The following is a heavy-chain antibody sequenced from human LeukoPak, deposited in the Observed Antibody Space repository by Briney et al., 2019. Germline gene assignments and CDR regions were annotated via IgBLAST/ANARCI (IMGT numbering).Heavy chain of an antibody. D-gene: IGHD4-17*01. CDR3: ARETGDYSYDY. V-gene: IGHV3-48*03. CDR2: ISASGSRI. CDR1: GFTFSSCE. Sequence: GGSLRLSCVASGFTFSSCEMSWVRQAPGKGLEWVSYISASGSRIYYTDSVKGRFSISRDNAKNSLYLQMNSLRAEDTAVYYCARETGDYSYDYWGQGTLVTVSS. J-gene: IGHJ4*02.